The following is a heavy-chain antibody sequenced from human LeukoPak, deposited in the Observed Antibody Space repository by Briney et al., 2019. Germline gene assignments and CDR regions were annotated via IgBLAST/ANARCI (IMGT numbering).Heavy chain of an antibody. CDR3: ARDGMKVEYGDY. V-gene: IGHV1-18*01. D-gene: IGHD5-24*01. CDR2: ISAYNGNT. J-gene: IGHJ4*02. CDR1: GYTLTELS. Sequence: GASVKVSCKVSGYTLTELSMHWVRQAPGQGLEWMGWISAYNGNTNYAQKLQGRVTMTTDTSTSTAYMELRSLRSDDTAVYYCARDGMKVEYGDYWGQGTLVAVSS.